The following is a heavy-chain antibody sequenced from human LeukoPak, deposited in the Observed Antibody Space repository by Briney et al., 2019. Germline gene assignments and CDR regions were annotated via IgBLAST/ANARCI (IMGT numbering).Heavy chain of an antibody. D-gene: IGHD4-11*01. Sequence: GGSLRLSCAASGFTFSDHYMDWVRQAPGKGLEWVGRTRNKANSYTTEYAASVKGRFTISRDDSKNSLYLQMNSLKTEDTAVYYCARESSTVTTIIYYYYMDVWGKGTTVTVSS. CDR2: TRNKANSYTT. V-gene: IGHV3-72*01. J-gene: IGHJ6*03. CDR3: ARESSTVTTIIYYYYMDV. CDR1: GFTFSDHY.